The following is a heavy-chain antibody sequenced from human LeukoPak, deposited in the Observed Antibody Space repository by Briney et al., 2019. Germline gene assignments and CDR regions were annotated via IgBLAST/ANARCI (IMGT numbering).Heavy chain of an antibody. J-gene: IGHJ6*04. CDR2: MYHSGSI. Sequence: PSETLSLTCGVSGYSISSGFYWGWIRRPPGKGLEWIGSMYHSGSIYYNRSLKSRVTISADTSNNLLSLKLSSVTAADTAVYYCVRHPDPYYDIFLVWGKGTTVTVSS. CDR3: VRHPDPYYDIFLV. CDR1: GYSISSGFY. D-gene: IGHD3-9*01. V-gene: IGHV4-38-2*01.